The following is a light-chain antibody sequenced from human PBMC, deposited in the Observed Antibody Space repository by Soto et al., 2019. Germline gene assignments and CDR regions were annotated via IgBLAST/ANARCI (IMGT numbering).Light chain of an antibody. V-gene: IGLV3-25*03. Sequence: SYELTQPPSVSVSPGQTARITCSGDALPKQYAYWYQQKPRQAPVLVIYKDSERPSGIPERFSGSSSGTTVTLTISRVQAEDEADYYCQSADSSGTYVVFGGGTKLTVL. CDR3: QSADSSGTYVV. CDR1: ALPKQY. CDR2: KDS. J-gene: IGLJ2*01.